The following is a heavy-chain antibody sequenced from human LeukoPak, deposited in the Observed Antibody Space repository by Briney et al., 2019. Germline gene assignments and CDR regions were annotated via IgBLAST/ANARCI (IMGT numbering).Heavy chain of an antibody. CDR3: AKGPYYCDSSYFDY. CDR2: ISWNSGSI. CDR1: GFTFDDYA. D-gene: IGHD3-22*01. V-gene: IGHV3-9*01. Sequence: GRSLRLSCAASGFTFDDYAMHWVRQAPGKGLEWVSGISWNSGSIGYADSVKGRFTISRDNAKNSLYLQMNSLRAEDTALYYCAKGPYYCDSSYFDYWGQGTLVTVSS. J-gene: IGHJ4*02.